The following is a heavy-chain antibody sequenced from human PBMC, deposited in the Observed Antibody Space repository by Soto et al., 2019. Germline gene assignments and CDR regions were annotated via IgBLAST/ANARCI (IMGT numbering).Heavy chain of an antibody. CDR3: AKEWVDDTSGWSVDY. CDR2: ISDDGSNK. CDR1: GFTFSSYG. D-gene: IGHD3-22*01. J-gene: IGHJ4*02. Sequence: QVQLVESGGGVVQPGRSLRLSCAASGFTFSSYGMHWVRQAPGKGLEWVAVISDDGSNKYYADSLKGRFTISRDNSKNTLYLQMNSLRAEETAVYYCAKEWVDDTSGWSVDYWGQGTLVTVSS. V-gene: IGHV3-30*18.